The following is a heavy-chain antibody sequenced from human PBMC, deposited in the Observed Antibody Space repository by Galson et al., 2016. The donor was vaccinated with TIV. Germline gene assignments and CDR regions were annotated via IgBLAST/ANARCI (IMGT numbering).Heavy chain of an antibody. CDR2: TVPMFGIV. Sequence: SVKVSCKASGGTFTSFAISWVRQSRGQGLEWMGGTVPMFGIVTYAQKFQGKITLAADASTSTAYMELRSLRSDDTAVYYCARAVSHSALDASDIWGQGTMVTVSS. D-gene: IGHD6-6*01. V-gene: IGHV1-69*13. CDR3: ARAVSHSALDASDI. J-gene: IGHJ3*02. CDR1: GGTFTSFA.